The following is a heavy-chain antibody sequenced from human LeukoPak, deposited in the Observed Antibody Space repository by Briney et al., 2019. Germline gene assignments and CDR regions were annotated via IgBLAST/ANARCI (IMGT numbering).Heavy chain of an antibody. CDR1: GFTFSSYG. D-gene: IGHD1-26*01. CDR3: AKSRGSSSYYYYGMDV. CDR2: ISYDGSNK. J-gene: IGHJ6*02. V-gene: IGHV3-30*18. Sequence: GGSLRLSCAASGFTFSSYGMHWVRQAPGKGLVWVAVISYDGSNKYYADSVKGRFTISRDNSKNTLYLQMNSLRAEDTAVYYCAKSRGSSSYYYYGMDVWGQGTTVTVSS.